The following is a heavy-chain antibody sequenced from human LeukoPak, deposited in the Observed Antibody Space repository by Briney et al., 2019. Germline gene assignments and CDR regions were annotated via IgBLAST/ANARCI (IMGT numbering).Heavy chain of an antibody. D-gene: IGHD5-18*01. V-gene: IGHV3-33*01. CDR1: GFTFGSYG. CDR2: IWYDGSNK. J-gene: IGHJ5*02. Sequence: PGGSLRLSCAASGFTFGSYGMHWVRQAPGKGLEWVAVIWYDGSNKYYADSVKGRFTISRDNSKNTLYLHLNSLRVEDTAVYYCASGYSPWLPPTWGQGTLVTVSS. CDR3: ASGYSPWLPPT.